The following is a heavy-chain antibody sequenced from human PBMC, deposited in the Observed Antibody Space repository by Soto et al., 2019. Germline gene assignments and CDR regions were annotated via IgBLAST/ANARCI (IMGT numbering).Heavy chain of an antibody. CDR3: ARGRYYYDSSGYYYFDY. CDR1: GGTFSSYT. J-gene: IGHJ4*02. V-gene: IGHV1-69*02. D-gene: IGHD3-22*01. Sequence: SVNVSCKASGGTFSSYTISWVRQAPGQGLEWMGRIIPILGIANYAQKFQGRVTITADKSTSTAYMELSSLRSEDTAVYYCARGRYYYDSSGYYYFDYWGQGTLVTVSS. CDR2: IIPILGIA.